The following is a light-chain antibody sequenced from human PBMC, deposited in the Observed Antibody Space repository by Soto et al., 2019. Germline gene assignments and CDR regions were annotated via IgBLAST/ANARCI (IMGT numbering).Light chain of an antibody. CDR1: QSVSSY. Sequence: EIVLTQSPATLSLSPGERATLSCRASQSVSSYLAWYQQKPGQAPRLLIYDASNRATVIPARFSGGGSGTDFILTISSLEPEDFAVYYCQQRFNWPRFTFGQGTKLEIK. V-gene: IGKV3-11*01. CDR3: QQRFNWPRFT. CDR2: DAS. J-gene: IGKJ2*01.